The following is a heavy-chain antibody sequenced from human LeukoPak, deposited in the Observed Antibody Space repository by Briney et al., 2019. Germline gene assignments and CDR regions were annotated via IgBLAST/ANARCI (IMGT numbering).Heavy chain of an antibody. CDR1: GGSISSSSYY. CDR3: ARHPAGYSSSWVPYWYFDL. CDR2: IYYSGST. D-gene: IGHD6-13*01. V-gene: IGHV4-39*01. J-gene: IGHJ2*01. Sequence: EPSETLSLTCTVSGGSISSSSYYWGWIRQPPGKGLEWIGTIYYSGSTYYNPSLKSRVTISVDTSKNQFSLKLSSVTAADTAVYYCARHPAGYSSSWVPYWYFDLWGRGTLVTVSS.